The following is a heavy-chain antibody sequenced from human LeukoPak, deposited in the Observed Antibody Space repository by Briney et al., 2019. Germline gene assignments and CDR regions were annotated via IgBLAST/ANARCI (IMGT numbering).Heavy chain of an antibody. D-gene: IGHD5-12*01. CDR2: IKQDGSEK. Sequence: PGGSLRLSCAASGFTFSRFWMSWVRQAPGKGLKWVANIKQDGSEKYYVDSVKGRFTISRDNAKNSLYLPMNSLRAEDTAVFYCARDGTYTDYDPDFDIWGQGTLVTVSS. V-gene: IGHV3-7*04. CDR3: ARDGTYTDYDPDFDI. J-gene: IGHJ4*02. CDR1: GFTFSRFW.